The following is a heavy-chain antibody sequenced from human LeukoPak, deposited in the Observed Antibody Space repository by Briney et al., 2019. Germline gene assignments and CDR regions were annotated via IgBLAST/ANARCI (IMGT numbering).Heavy chain of an antibody. CDR3: AKEEGQWLVIDY. CDR1: GFTFSSYG. Sequence: PGGSLRLSCAASGFTFSSYGMHWVRQAPGKGLEWVAVISYDGSNKYYADSVKGRFTISRDNSKNTLYLQMNSLRAEDTAVYYCAKEEGQWLVIDYWGQGTLVTVSS. V-gene: IGHV3-30*18. J-gene: IGHJ4*02. D-gene: IGHD6-19*01. CDR2: ISYDGSNK.